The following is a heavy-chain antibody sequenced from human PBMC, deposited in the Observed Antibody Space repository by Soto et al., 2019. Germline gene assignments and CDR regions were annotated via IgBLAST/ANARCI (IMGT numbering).Heavy chain of an antibody. D-gene: IGHD6-19*01. CDR3: ARENSSGWYFNRFDP. CDR2: INAGNGNT. J-gene: IGHJ5*02. V-gene: IGHV1-3*01. Sequence: GASVKVSCKASGYTFTSYAMHWVRQAPGQRLEWMGWINAGNGNTKYSQKFQGRVTITRDTSASTAYMELSSLRSEDTAVYYCARENSSGWYFNRFDPWGQGTLVTGSS. CDR1: GYTFTSYA.